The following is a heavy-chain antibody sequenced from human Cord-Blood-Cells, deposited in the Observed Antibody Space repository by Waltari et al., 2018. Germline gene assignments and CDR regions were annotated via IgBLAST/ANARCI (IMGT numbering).Heavy chain of an antibody. J-gene: IGHJ4*02. CDR3: AREPRDGYNYFDY. V-gene: IGHV1-69*01. Sequence: QVQLVQSGAEVKKPGSSVKVSCKASGGTFSSYAIRWVRQAPVQGIEWMGGIIPIFGTANYAQKLQGRVTITADESTSTAYMELSSLRSEDTAVYYCAREPRDGYNYFDYWGQGTLVTVSS. CDR1: GGTFSSYA. CDR2: IIPIFGTA. D-gene: IGHD5-12*01.